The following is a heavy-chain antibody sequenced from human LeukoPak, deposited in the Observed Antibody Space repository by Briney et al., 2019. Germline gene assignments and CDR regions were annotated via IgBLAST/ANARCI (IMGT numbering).Heavy chain of an antibody. Sequence: PGGSLRLSCAASGFIFSDYYMSWIRQAPGKGLEWLSYISSSGDTIYYADSVKGRFTISRDNAKNSLYLQMNSLRAEDTAMYYCARVGREYSSSSPPDYWGQGTLVTVSS. J-gene: IGHJ4*02. CDR3: ARVGREYSSSSPPDY. D-gene: IGHD6-6*01. V-gene: IGHV3-11*01. CDR2: ISSSGDTI. CDR1: GFIFSDYY.